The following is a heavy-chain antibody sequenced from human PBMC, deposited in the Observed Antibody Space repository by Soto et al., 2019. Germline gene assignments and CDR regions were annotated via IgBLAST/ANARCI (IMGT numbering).Heavy chain of an antibody. J-gene: IGHJ4*02. CDR1: GFTFSSYG. D-gene: IGHD1-26*01. Sequence: QVQLVESGGGVVQPGRSLRLSCVASGFTFSSYGMHWVRQAPGKGLEWVAIISYDGSNTYYADSVKGRFTISRDNSKNTLYLQMNSLRAEDTSVYYCAKEGGLSYYSSSSYYFDYWGQGTLVTVSS. CDR3: AKEGGLSYYSSSSYYFDY. V-gene: IGHV3-30*18. CDR2: ISYDGSNT.